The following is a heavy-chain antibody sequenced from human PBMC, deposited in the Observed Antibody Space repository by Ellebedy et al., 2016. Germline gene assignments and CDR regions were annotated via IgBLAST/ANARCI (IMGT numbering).Heavy chain of an antibody. Sequence: ASVKVSCKASGYTFTSYGITWVRQAPGQGLEWMGWISPYDGRTNYAQKLQGRVTMTADTSTSTVYMELRSLRSDDTAVYYCARDLVGATPVDYWGQGTLVTVSS. CDR2: ISPYDGRT. J-gene: IGHJ4*02. CDR3: ARDLVGATPVDY. D-gene: IGHD1-26*01. CDR1: GYTFTSYG. V-gene: IGHV1-18*01.